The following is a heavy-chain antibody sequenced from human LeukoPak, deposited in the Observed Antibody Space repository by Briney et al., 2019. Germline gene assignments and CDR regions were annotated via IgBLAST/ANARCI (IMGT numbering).Heavy chain of an antibody. CDR1: GFIFDDYA. Sequence: GGSLRLSCVTSGFIFDDYAMHWVRQGPGKGLEWVSGISSNSGGIAYADSVKGRFAISRDNAKNSLYLQMNSLRPEDTALYYCAKDVQMTRNDYYNYFDYWGQGTLSPSPQ. J-gene: IGHJ4*02. CDR3: AKDVQMTRNDYYNYFDY. V-gene: IGHV3-9*01. D-gene: IGHD3-22*01. CDR2: ISSNSGGI.